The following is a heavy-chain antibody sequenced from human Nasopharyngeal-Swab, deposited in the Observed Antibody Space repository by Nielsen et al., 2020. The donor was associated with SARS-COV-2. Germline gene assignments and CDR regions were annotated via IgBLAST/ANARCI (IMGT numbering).Heavy chain of an antibody. Sequence: ASVKVSCKASGYTFTSYGISWVRQAPGQGLEWMGWISAYNGNTNYAQKLQGRVTMTTDTSTSTVYMELSSLRSEDTAVYYCARVGWGDPPSGSYSYYYYGMDVWGQGTTVTVSS. CDR3: ARVGWGDPPSGSYSYYYYGMDV. V-gene: IGHV1-18*01. D-gene: IGHD1-26*01. J-gene: IGHJ6*02. CDR1: GYTFTSYG. CDR2: ISAYNGNT.